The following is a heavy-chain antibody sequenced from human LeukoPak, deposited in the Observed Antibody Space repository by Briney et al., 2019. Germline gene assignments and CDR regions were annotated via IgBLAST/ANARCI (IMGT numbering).Heavy chain of an antibody. V-gene: IGHV3-33*01. CDR1: GFTFSSYG. Sequence: GGSLRLSCAASGFTFSSYGMHWVRQAPGKGLEWVAVIWYDGSNKYYADSVKGRFTISRDNSKNTLYLQVNSLRAEDTAVYYCARSLIVCGGDCYSVNQYYYYGMDVWGQGTTVTVSS. D-gene: IGHD2-21*02. CDR3: ARSLIVCGGDCYSVNQYYYYGMDV. J-gene: IGHJ6*02. CDR2: IWYDGSNK.